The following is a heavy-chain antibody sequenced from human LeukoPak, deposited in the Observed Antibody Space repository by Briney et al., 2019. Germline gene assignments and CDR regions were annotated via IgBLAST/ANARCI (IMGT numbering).Heavy chain of an antibody. D-gene: IGHD5-12*01. CDR1: GFTFSRYA. V-gene: IGHV3-30*04. CDR3: ARDSGYEVFDY. J-gene: IGHJ4*02. CDR2: ISYDGSNK. Sequence: GGSVRLFYAACGFTFSRYAILWVGQAPRKGREWVAVISYDGSNKYYADSVKGRFTISRDNSKNTLYLQMNSLRAEDTAVYYCARDSGYEVFDYWGQGTLVTVSS.